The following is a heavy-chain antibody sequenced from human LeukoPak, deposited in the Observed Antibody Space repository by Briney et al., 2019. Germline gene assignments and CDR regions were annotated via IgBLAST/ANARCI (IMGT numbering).Heavy chain of an antibody. CDR3: AKTGFGPFNWFDP. D-gene: IGHD3-10*01. Sequence: GGSLRLSCAASGFTFSSYAMPWVRQAPGKGLEWVAVISYDGSNKYYADSVKGRFTISRDNSKNTLYLQMNSLRAEDTAVYYCAKTGFGPFNWFDPWGQGTLVTVSS. CDR2: ISYDGSNK. CDR1: GFTFSSYA. J-gene: IGHJ5*02. V-gene: IGHV3-30-3*02.